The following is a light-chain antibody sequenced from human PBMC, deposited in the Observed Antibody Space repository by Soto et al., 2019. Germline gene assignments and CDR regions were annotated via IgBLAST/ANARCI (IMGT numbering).Light chain of an antibody. Sequence: LTQPASVSGSPGQSITISCTGTSSDVGGYNYVSWYQQHPGKAPKLMIYDVSNRPSGVSNRFSGSKSGNTASLTISGLQAEDEADYYCNSYTSSSSYVFGTGTKVTVL. V-gene: IGLV2-14*01. CDR2: DVS. CDR1: SSDVGGYNY. J-gene: IGLJ1*01. CDR3: NSYTSSSSYV.